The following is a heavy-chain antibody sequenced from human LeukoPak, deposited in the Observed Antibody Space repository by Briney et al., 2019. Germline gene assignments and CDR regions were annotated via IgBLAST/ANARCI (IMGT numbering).Heavy chain of an antibody. Sequence: GGSLRLSCAASGFTFSSYWMSWVRQAPGKGLKWVANIKQDGSEKYYVDSVKGRFTISRDNAKNSLYLQMNSLRAEDTAVYYCASDRSGGSCYECWFDPWGQGTLVTVSS. V-gene: IGHV3-7*01. CDR2: IKQDGSEK. CDR1: GFTFSSYW. CDR3: ASDRSGGSCYECWFDP. D-gene: IGHD2-15*01. J-gene: IGHJ5*02.